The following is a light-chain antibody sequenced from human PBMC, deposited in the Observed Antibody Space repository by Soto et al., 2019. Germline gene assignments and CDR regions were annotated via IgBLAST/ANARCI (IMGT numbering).Light chain of an antibody. V-gene: IGKV3-20*01. Sequence: EIVLTQCPGTLSLSPGERATLSCRASQSVSSSYLAWYQQKPGQAPRLLIYGASSRATGIPDRFSGSGSGTDFTLTISRLEPEDFAVYYCQQFGNSPYTFGQGTRLEIK. J-gene: IGKJ2*01. CDR2: GAS. CDR3: QQFGNSPYT. CDR1: QSVSSSY.